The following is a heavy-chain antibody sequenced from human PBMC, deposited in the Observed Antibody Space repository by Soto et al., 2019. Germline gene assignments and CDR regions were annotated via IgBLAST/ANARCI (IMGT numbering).Heavy chain of an antibody. Sequence: ASVKVSCKASGYTFTGYYMHWVRQAPGQGREWMGWINPNSGGTNYAQTFQGWVTMTRDTSISTAYMELSRLRSDDTAVYYCARDDDYGQGYSYGYFLNYWGQGTPVTVSS. V-gene: IGHV1-2*04. D-gene: IGHD5-18*01. CDR1: GYTFTGYY. J-gene: IGHJ4*02. CDR3: ARDDDYGQGYSYGYFLNY. CDR2: INPNSGGT.